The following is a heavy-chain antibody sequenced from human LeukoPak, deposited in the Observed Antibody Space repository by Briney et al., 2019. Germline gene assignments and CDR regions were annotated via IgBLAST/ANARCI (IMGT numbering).Heavy chain of an antibody. CDR1: GFTFSDYS. V-gene: IGHV3-48*01. CDR3: ARDYKYAFDN. D-gene: IGHD5-24*01. CDR2: IGIDSGNT. Sequence: PGGPLRLSCAASGFTFSDYSMNWVRQAPGKGLEWISYIGIDSGNTNYADSVKGRFTISGDKAKKSLYLQMNSLRVEDTAVYYCARDYKYAFDNWGQGTLVTVSS. J-gene: IGHJ4*02.